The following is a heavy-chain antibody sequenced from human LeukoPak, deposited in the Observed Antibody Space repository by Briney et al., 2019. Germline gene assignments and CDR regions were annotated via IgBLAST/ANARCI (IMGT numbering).Heavy chain of an antibody. V-gene: IGHV1-2*02. CDR1: GYTFTGYY. CDR2: INRNSGGT. CDR3: ARDLAVSGELLQVY. J-gene: IGHJ4*02. Sequence: ASVKVSCKASGYTFTGYYMHWVRQAPGQGLEWMGWINRNSGGTNYAQKFQGRVTMTRDTSISTAYMELSRLRSDDTAVYYCARDLAVSGELLQVYWGQGTLVTVSS. D-gene: IGHD1-26*01.